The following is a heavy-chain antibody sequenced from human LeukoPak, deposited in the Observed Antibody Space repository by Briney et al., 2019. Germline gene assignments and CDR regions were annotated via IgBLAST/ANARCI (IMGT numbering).Heavy chain of an antibody. CDR3: ARAYSSSSGRDAFDS. D-gene: IGHD6-6*01. Sequence: GGSLRLSCAASEFTFNSYNMNWVRQAPGKGLEWASYISSSSSTIYYADSVKGRFTISRDSAKTSLFLQMNSLRDEDTAVYYCARAYSSSSGRDAFDSWGLGTLVTVSS. CDR1: EFTFNSYN. V-gene: IGHV3-48*02. J-gene: IGHJ3*02. CDR2: ISSSSSTI.